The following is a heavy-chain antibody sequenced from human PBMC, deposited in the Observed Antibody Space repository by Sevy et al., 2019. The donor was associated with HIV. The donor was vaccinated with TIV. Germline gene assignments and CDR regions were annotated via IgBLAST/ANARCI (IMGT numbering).Heavy chain of an antibody. CDR2: ISGSGGST. J-gene: IGHJ4*02. CDR1: GFTFSSYA. D-gene: IGHD6-19*01. V-gene: IGHV3-23*01. CDR3: AKDLLVSVAGTYRY. Sequence: LSLTCAASGFTFSSYAMSWVRQAPGKGLEWVSAISGSGGSTYYADSVKGRFTISRDNSKNTLYLQMNSLRAEDTAVYYCAKDLLVSVAGTYRYWGQGTLVTVSS.